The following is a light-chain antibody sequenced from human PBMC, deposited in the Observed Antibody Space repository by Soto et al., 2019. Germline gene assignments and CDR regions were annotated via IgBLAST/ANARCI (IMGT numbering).Light chain of an antibody. J-gene: IGLJ2*01. CDR3: QSYDSSLSGHVV. CDR2: GNS. Sequence: QSVLTQPPSVSGAPGQRVTISCTGSSSNIGAGYDVHWYQQLPGTAPKLLIYGNSNRPSGVPDRFSGSKSGTSASLAITGLQAEDGADYYCQSYDSSLSGHVVFGGGTKVTAL. V-gene: IGLV1-40*01. CDR1: SSNIGAGYD.